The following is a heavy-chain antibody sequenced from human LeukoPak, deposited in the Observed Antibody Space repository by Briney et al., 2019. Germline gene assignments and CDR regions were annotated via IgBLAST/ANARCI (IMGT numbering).Heavy chain of an antibody. D-gene: IGHD3-10*01. J-gene: IGHJ5*02. CDR1: GFTFSIYG. CDR2: IWHDGDRK. CDR3: AKAFPLSGSGSYYVPNWFDP. V-gene: IGHV3-33*06. Sequence: PGRSLRLSCAASGFTFSIYGMHWVRQAPGKGLEWVALIWHDGDRKYYGDSVKRRFTISRDNVKTTLYLEINSLRADDTAMYYSAKAFPLSGSGSYYVPNWFDPWGQGTLVTVST.